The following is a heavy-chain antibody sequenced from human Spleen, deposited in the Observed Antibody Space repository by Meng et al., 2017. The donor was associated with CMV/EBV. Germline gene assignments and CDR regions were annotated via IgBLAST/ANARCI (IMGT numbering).Heavy chain of an antibody. Sequence: SETLSLTCAVYGGSFSGYYWRWIRQPPGKGLEWIGEINHSGSINYNPSLRGRVTISVDTSKNQFSLKVRSVTAADTAVYYCARGSRGYPRPDPRQSANWFDPWGQGTLVTVSS. CDR2: INHSGSI. CDR3: ARGSRGYPRPDPRQSANWFDP. J-gene: IGHJ5*02. CDR1: GGSFSGYY. V-gene: IGHV4-34*01. D-gene: IGHD6-13*01.